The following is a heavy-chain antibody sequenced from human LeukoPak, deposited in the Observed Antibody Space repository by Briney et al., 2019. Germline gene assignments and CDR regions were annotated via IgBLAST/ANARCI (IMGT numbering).Heavy chain of an antibody. CDR3: ERAPVPSAYYDSSGYYLD. J-gene: IGHJ4*02. CDR1: GGSISSSSYY. Sequence: SETLSLTCTVSGGSISSSSYYWGWIRQPPGKGLEWIGSIYYSGSTNYNPSLKSRVTISADTSKNQFPLKLSSVTAADTAVYYCERAPVPSAYYDSSGYYLDWGQGTLVTVSS. D-gene: IGHD3-22*01. V-gene: IGHV4-39*06. CDR2: IYYSGST.